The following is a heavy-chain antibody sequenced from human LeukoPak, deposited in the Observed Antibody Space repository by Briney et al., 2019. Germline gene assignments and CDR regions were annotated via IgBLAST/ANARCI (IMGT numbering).Heavy chain of an antibody. CDR1: GYTFTGYY. J-gene: IGHJ6*03. CDR2: INPNSGGT. Sequence: ASVKVSCKASGYTFTGYYMHWVRQAPGQGLEWMGWINPNSGGTNYAQKFQGRVTMTRDTSISTAYMELSRLRSDDTAVYYCARCYSSSFYYYYMDVWGKGTTVTVSS. CDR3: ARCYSSSFYYYYMDV. V-gene: IGHV1-2*02. D-gene: IGHD6-6*01.